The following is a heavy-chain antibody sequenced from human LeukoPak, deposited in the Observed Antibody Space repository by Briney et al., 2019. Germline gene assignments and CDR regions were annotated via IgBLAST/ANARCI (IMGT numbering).Heavy chain of an antibody. CDR1: GGSISSTSYY. D-gene: IGHD4-11*01. CDR3: ARDLDYSTGFDY. CDR2: IYYSGNT. V-gene: IGHV4-39*02. J-gene: IGHJ4*02. Sequence: PSETLSLTCTVSGGSISSTSYYWGWVRQPPGKGLEWIGSIYYSGNTYYNPSLKSRVTISVDTSKNQFSLKLSSVTAADTAVYYCARDLDYSTGFDYWGQGTLVTVSS.